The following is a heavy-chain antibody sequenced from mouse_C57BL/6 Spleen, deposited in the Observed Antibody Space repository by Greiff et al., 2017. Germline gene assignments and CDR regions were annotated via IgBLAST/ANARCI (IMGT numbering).Heavy chain of an antibody. CDR3: ARDGSSYRYFDV. V-gene: IGHV5-4*01. J-gene: IGHJ1*03. CDR1: GFTFSSYA. D-gene: IGHD1-1*01. CDR2: ISDGGSYT. Sequence: EVKLVESGGGLVKPGASLKLSCAASGFTFSSYAMSWVRQTPGKRLEWVATISDGGSYTYYPDNVKGRFTISRDNATNNLYLQMSHLKSEDTAMYYCARDGSSYRYFDVWGTGTTVTVSS.